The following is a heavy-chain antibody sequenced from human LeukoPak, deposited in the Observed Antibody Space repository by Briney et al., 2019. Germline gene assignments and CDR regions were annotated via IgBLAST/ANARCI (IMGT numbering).Heavy chain of an antibody. Sequence: GGSLRLSCAASGFTFSVYAMSWVRQAPGKGLEWVSGISGSSSHTKDADFVRGRFTIYRDNSRNTLFLQLNSLTAEDTAVYYCGKEPGYNHAPPEWGFDFWGQGSLVLVSS. CDR2: ISGSSSHT. J-gene: IGHJ4*02. D-gene: IGHD5-12*01. CDR3: GKEPGYNHAPPEWGFDF. CDR1: GFTFSVYA. V-gene: IGHV3-23*01.